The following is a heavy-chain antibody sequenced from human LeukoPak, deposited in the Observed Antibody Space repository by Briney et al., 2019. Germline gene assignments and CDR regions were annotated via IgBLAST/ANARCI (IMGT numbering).Heavy chain of an antibody. Sequence: GASVKVSCKASGYTFTSYDINWVRQAPGQGLEWMGWMNPNIGNTDYAQKFQGRVTITRNTSISTAYMELSSLRSEDTAVYYCARWRRQQRLVFGPWGQGTLVTVSS. D-gene: IGHD6-13*01. J-gene: IGHJ5*02. CDR3: ARWRRQQRLVFGP. CDR1: GYTFTSYD. V-gene: IGHV1-8*01. CDR2: MNPNIGNT.